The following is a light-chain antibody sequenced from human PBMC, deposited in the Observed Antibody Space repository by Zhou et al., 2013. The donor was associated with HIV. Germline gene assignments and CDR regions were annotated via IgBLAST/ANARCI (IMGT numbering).Light chain of an antibody. CDR3: QQSYSIPDT. J-gene: IGKJ2*01. CDR1: QSISSY. CDR2: AAS. Sequence: DIQMTQSPSSLSASVGDRVTITCRASQSISSYLNWYQQKPGKAPKLLIYAASSLQSGVPSRFTGSGSGTDFTLTISSLQPEDFATYFCQQSYSIPDTFGQGTKLG. V-gene: IGKV1-39*01.